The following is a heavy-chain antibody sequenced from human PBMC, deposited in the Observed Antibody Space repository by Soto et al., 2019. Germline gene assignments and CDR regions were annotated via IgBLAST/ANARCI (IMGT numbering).Heavy chain of an antibody. Sequence: PSETLSLTCTVSGGSISSYYGSWIRQPPGKGLEWSGYIYYSGSTNYNPSLKSRVTISVDTSKNQFSLNLSSVTAADTAVYYCARGAGLELGWFDPWGQGTLVTVSS. J-gene: IGHJ5*02. CDR2: IYYSGST. CDR1: GGSISSYY. D-gene: IGHD1-7*01. V-gene: IGHV4-59*01. CDR3: ARGAGLELGWFDP.